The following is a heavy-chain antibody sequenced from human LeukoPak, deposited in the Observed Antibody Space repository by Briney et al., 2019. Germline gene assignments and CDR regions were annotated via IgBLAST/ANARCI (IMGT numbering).Heavy chain of an antibody. CDR3: ARTRGVIRSAPLFDY. Sequence: ASVKVSCKASGYTFTGYYMHWVRQAPGQGLEWMGWINPNSGGTNYAQRFQGRVTMTRDTSISTAYMELSRLRSDDTAVYYCARTRGVIRSAPLFDYWGQGTLVTVSS. CDR2: INPNSGGT. V-gene: IGHV1-2*02. D-gene: IGHD3-10*01. CDR1: GYTFTGYY. J-gene: IGHJ4*02.